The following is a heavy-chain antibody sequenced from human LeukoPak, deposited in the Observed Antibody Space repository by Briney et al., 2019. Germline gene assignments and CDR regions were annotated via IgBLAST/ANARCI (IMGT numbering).Heavy chain of an antibody. D-gene: IGHD6-13*01. CDR1: GFTFHDYA. CDR3: AKETYSTKVFDY. V-gene: IGHV3-9*01. J-gene: IGHJ4*02. CDR2: INWNSGSI. Sequence: GGSLRLSCAASGFTFHDYAMHWVRHAPGKGLEWVSGINWNSGSIGYAGSVKGRFTISRDNAKNSLYLQMNSLRAEDTALYYCAKETYSTKVFDYWGQGTLVTVSS.